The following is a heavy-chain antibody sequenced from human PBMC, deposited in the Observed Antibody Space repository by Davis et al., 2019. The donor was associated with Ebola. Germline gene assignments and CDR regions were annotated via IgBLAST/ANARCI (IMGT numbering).Heavy chain of an antibody. D-gene: IGHD1-26*01. CDR1: GFTFSSYS. CDR2: ISSSSSYI. J-gene: IGHJ3*02. CDR3: ARALGSYDGVDDAFDI. V-gene: IGHV3-21*01. Sequence: GESLKISCAASGFTFSSYSMNWVRQAPGKGLEWVSSISSSSSYIYYADSVKGRFTISRDNAKNSLYLQMNSLRAEDTAVYYCARALGSYDGVDDAFDIWGQGTMVTVSS.